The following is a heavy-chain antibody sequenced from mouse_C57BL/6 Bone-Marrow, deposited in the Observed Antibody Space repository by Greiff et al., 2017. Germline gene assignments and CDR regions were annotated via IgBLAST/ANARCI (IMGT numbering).Heavy chain of an antibody. CDR3: TRPYVHYAMDY. Sequence: EVQLVESGEGLVKPGGSLKLSCAASGFTFSSYAMSWVRQTPEKRLEWVAYISRGGDYIYYADTVKGRFTISRDNARNTLYLQMSSLKSEDTAMYYCTRPYVHYAMDYWGQGTSVTVSS. CDR1: GFTFSSYA. D-gene: IGHD2-14*01. J-gene: IGHJ4*01. V-gene: IGHV5-9-1*02. CDR2: ISRGGDYI.